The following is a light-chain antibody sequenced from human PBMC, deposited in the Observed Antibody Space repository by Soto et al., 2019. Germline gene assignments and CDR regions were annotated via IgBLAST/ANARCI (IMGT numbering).Light chain of an antibody. Sequence: EIALTQSPATLSLSPGERATLSCRASQSVSSSYLAWYQQKPGQAPRLLIYGASNRATGIPDRFSGSGSGTDFTLTISRLEPEDFAVYYCQQYGSSGTFGQGTKADIK. CDR1: QSVSSSY. CDR3: QQYGSSGT. V-gene: IGKV3-20*01. CDR2: GAS. J-gene: IGKJ1*01.